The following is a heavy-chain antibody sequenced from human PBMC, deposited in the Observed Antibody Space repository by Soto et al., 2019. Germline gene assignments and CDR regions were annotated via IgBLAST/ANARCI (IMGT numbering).Heavy chain of an antibody. D-gene: IGHD6-13*01. CDR1: GYTFTSHG. Sequence: ASVKVSCKASGYTFTSHGISWVRQAPGQGLEWMGWISPYTGNTSYAQNLQGRVTMTTDTSTNTAYMELRSLRSDDTAVYYCARDRTAAGTVDYWGQGTLVTVSS. J-gene: IGHJ4*02. CDR2: ISPYTGNT. V-gene: IGHV1-18*04. CDR3: ARDRTAAGTVDY.